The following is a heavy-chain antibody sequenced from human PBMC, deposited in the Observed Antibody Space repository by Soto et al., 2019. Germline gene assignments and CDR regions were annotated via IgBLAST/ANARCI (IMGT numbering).Heavy chain of an antibody. CDR3: VRGFYYFDY. CDR2: IYYSGNT. D-gene: IGHD3-3*01. V-gene: IGHV4-31*03. Sequence: SETLSLTCTVSGGSISSRDYYWSWIRQVPGKGLEWIGYIYYSGNTDYNPSLESRVTMSVDTSKNQFSLKLDSVTAADTAVYYCVRGFYYFDYWGQGTQVTVSS. CDR1: GGSISSRDYY. J-gene: IGHJ4*02.